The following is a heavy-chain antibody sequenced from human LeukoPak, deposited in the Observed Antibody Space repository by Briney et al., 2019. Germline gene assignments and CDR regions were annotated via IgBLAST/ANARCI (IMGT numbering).Heavy chain of an antibody. D-gene: IGHD5-24*01. Sequence: PGGSLRLSCATSGFTFVSYAMTWVRQAPGKGLEWVSAINGGGDTTYYADSVKGRFTVPRDRSTNTLFLQMSSLRAEDSGMYYCAKALDTYGYMRFDYWGQGTLVTVSS. CDR1: GFTFVSYA. V-gene: IGHV3-23*01. CDR2: INGGGDTT. J-gene: IGHJ4*02. CDR3: AKALDTYGYMRFDY.